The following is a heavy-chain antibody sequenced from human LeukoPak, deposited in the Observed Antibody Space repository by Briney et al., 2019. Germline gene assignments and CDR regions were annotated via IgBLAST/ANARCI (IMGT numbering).Heavy chain of an antibody. J-gene: IGHJ5*02. Sequence: SETLSLTCTVSGGSISSYYWSWIRQPPGKGLEWIGYIYYSGSTNYNPSLKSRVTISVDTSKNQFSLKLSSVTAADTAVYYCARASILSSIAARRRPNWFDPWGQGTLVTVSS. D-gene: IGHD6-6*01. CDR3: ARASILSSIAARRRPNWFDP. V-gene: IGHV4-59*01. CDR2: IYYSGST. CDR1: GGSISSYY.